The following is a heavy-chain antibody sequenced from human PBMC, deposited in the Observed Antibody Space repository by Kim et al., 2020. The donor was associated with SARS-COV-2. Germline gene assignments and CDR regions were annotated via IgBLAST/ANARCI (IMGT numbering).Heavy chain of an antibody. CDR2: ISSSSSYT. Sequence: GGSLRLSCAASGFTFSDYYMSWIRQAPGKGLEWVSYISSSSSYTNYADSVKGRFTISRDNAKNSLYLQMNSLRAEDTAVYYCARDHQFNGALFSFDYWGQGTLVTVSS. CDR3: ARDHQFNGALFSFDY. J-gene: IGHJ4*02. V-gene: IGHV3-11*05. CDR1: GFTFSDYY. D-gene: IGHD2-8*01.